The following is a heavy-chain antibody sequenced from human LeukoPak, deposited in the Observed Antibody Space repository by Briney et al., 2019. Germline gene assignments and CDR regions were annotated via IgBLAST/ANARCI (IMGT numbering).Heavy chain of an antibody. D-gene: IGHD3-16*01. J-gene: IGHJ5*02. V-gene: IGHV4-59*01. CDR3: ARDLVGEDWFDP. CDR2: IYYSGTT. CDR1: GGSISGFY. Sequence: PSETLSLTCTVSGGSISGFYWSWIRQPPGKTLEWIGYIYYSGTTNYNPSLESRVIISVDTSKNQFSLKLNSVTAADTAVYYCARDLVGEDWFDPWGQGTLVTVSS.